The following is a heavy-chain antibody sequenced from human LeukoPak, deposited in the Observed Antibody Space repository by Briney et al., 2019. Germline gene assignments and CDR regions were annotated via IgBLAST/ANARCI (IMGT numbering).Heavy chain of an antibody. Sequence: SGGSLRLSCAASGFTFSSHTMSWVRQAPGKGLEWVSGISGSGVNTYYANSVKGRFTISRDKFMNTLYLQMNSLRAEDTAVYYCAKVPHSSSWFHFDYWGQGTLVTVSS. V-gene: IGHV3-23*01. J-gene: IGHJ4*02. CDR1: GFTFSSHT. CDR2: ISGSGVNT. CDR3: AKVPHSSSWFHFDY. D-gene: IGHD6-13*01.